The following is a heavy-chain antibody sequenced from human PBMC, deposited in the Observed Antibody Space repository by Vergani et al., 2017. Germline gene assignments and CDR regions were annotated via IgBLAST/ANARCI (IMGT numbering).Heavy chain of an antibody. V-gene: IGHV1-46*01. CDR2: INPSGGRT. CDR3: ARDFYGSGSYSAFDI. Sequence: QVQLVQSGAEVKKPGASVKVSCKASGYTFTSYYMHWVRQAPGQGLEWMGIINPSGGRTSYAQKFQGRVTMSRDTSTSRVYMELSSLRSEDTAVYYCARDFYGSGSYSAFDIWGQGTMVTVSS. D-gene: IGHD3-10*01. CDR1: GYTFTSYY. J-gene: IGHJ3*02.